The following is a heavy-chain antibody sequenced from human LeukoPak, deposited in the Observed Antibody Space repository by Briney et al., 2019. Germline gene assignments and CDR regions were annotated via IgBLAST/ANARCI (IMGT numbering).Heavy chain of an antibody. D-gene: IGHD3-9*01. CDR3: ARDPLRYFGIVTLSYGMDV. CDR1: GYTFTSYA. V-gene: IGHV1-3*01. J-gene: IGHJ6*04. CDR2: INAGNGNT. Sequence: RASVKVSCKASGYTFTSYAMHWVRQAPGQRLERMGWINAGNGNTKYSQKFQGRVTITRDTSASTAYMELSSLRSEDTAVYYCARDPLRYFGIVTLSYGMDVWGKGTTVTVSS.